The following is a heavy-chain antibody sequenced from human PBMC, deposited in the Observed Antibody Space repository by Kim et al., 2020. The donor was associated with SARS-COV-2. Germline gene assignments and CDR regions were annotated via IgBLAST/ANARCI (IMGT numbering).Heavy chain of an antibody. CDR1: GFTFSDYY. V-gene: IGHV3-11*01. Sequence: GGSLRLSCAASGFTFSDYYMSWIRQAPGKGLEWVSYISRSGSAIYYADSVKGRFTISRDNAKNSLYLQMNSLRAEDTAVYYCASLNDESDYYYYGMDVWGQGTTVTVSS. CDR2: ISRSGSAI. CDR3: ASLNDESDYYYYGMDV. J-gene: IGHJ6*02.